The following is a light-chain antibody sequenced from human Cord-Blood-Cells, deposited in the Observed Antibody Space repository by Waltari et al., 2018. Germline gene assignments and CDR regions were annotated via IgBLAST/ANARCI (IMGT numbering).Light chain of an antibody. Sequence: DIVLTQSPATLSLSPGERATLPCRASQSVSSYLAWYQQKPGQAPRLLIYDASNRATGIPARFSGSGSGTDFTLTISSLEPEDFAVYYCQQRSNWPLFTFGPGTKVDIK. CDR3: QQRSNWPLFT. V-gene: IGKV3-11*01. CDR2: DAS. J-gene: IGKJ3*01. CDR1: QSVSSY.